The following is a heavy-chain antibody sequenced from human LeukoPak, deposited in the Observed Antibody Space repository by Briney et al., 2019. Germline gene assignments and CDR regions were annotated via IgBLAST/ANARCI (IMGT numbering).Heavy chain of an antibody. CDR2: IYDSGYT. CDR3: ARSGAFCSGDICYAVHLDL. Sequence: SETLSLTCTVSGGSISDYFWSWLRQSPGKGLEWIGYIYDSGYTNYNPSLDSRVAISVDASKKHFSLRLSSVTAADTAVYYCARSGAFCSGDICYAVHLDLWGRGTLVTVSS. J-gene: IGHJ2*01. V-gene: IGHV4-4*09. CDR1: GGSISDYF. D-gene: IGHD2-2*01.